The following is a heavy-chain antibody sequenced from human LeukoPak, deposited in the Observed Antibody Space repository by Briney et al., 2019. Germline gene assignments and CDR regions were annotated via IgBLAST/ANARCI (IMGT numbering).Heavy chain of an antibody. V-gene: IGHV3-48*04. Sequence: QTGGSLRLSCAASGFTFSSYSMNWVRQAPGKGLEWVSYIRSSSGTIYYADSVKGRFTISRDNAKNSLYLQMNSLRAEDTAVYYCAREVAVAGTDLDYWGQGTLVTVSS. CDR1: GFTFSSYS. CDR2: IRSSSGTI. D-gene: IGHD6-19*01. J-gene: IGHJ4*02. CDR3: AREVAVAGTDLDY.